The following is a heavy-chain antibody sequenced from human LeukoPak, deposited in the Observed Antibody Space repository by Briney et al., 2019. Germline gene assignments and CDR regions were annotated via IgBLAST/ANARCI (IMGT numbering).Heavy chain of an antibody. V-gene: IGHV3-30*18. J-gene: IGHJ4*02. CDR1: GFTFRIYG. CDR2: ILYDGSNK. D-gene: IGHD3-22*01. CDR3: AKAEPPYYYDSSGGQ. Sequence: GGSLRLSCAASGFTFRIYGMHWVRQAPGKGREWGAVILYDGSNKYYADSVKCRFTISRHNSKNALYLHMNSLSTGDTSVYYCAKAEPPYYYDSSGGQGGQGTLVTVSS.